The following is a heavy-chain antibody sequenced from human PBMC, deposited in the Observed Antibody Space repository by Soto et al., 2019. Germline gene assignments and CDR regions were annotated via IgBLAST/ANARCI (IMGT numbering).Heavy chain of an antibody. D-gene: IGHD5-12*01. Sequence: QVQLVESGGGVVQPGRSLRLSCAASGFTFSSFAMPWVRQAPGKGLEWVAVISYDGNNKYYADSVKGRFTISRDNSKNTLYLQINSLRAEDTAVYYCARDNSGYDNFGDYWGQGALVTVSS. CDR3: ARDNSGYDNFGDY. CDR1: GFTFSSFA. J-gene: IGHJ4*02. V-gene: IGHV3-30-3*01. CDR2: ISYDGNNK.